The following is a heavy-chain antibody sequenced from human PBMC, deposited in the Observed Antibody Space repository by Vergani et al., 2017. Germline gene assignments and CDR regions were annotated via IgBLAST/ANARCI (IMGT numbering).Heavy chain of an antibody. CDR3: ARDRKLRFGVVWENWFDP. J-gene: IGHJ5*02. CDR1: GFTFNEYW. Sequence: EVELVESGGGLVQPGGSLRLSCAASGFTFNEYWMHWARQVPGKGLVWVSGMNGDGDTKSYADSVKGRFTISRDNAKNTLFLQMNSLRAEDTAVYYCARDRKLRFGVVWENWFDPWGQGTLVTVSS. V-gene: IGHV3-74*01. CDR2: MNGDGDTK. D-gene: IGHD3-3*01.